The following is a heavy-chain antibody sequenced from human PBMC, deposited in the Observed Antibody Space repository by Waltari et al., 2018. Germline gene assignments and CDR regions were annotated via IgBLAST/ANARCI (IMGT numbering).Heavy chain of an antibody. CDR3: ARDNTATVPTGYYYGMDV. Sequence: QVQLQQWGAGLLKPSETLSLTCAVYGGSFSGYYWSWIRQPPGKGLEWIGEINHSGSTNYNPSLKSRVTISVDTSKNQFSLKLSSVTAADTAVYYCARDNTATVPTGYYYGMDVWGQGTTVTVSS. V-gene: IGHV4-34*01. CDR1: GGSFSGYY. CDR2: INHSGST. D-gene: IGHD4-17*01. J-gene: IGHJ6*02.